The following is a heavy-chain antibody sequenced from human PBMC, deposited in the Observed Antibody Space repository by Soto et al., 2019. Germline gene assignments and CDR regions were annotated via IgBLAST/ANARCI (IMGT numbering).Heavy chain of an antibody. CDR2: INHSGST. V-gene: IGHV4-34*01. Sequence: EPLSLTCAVFGGSFSGYNWIWIRQPPGKGLEWIGEINHSGSTNYNPSLKSRVTISVDTSKNQFSLKLSSVTAADTAVYYCARAPKRGYSYGLSGFDPWGQGTLVTVSS. D-gene: IGHD5-18*01. J-gene: IGHJ5*02. CDR3: ARAPKRGYSYGLSGFDP. CDR1: GGSFSGYN.